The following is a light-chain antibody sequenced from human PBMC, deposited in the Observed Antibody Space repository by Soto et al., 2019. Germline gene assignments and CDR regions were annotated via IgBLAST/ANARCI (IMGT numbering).Light chain of an antibody. V-gene: IGKV3-11*01. CDR1: QSVSSY. CDR2: DAS. J-gene: IGKJ2*01. Sequence: EIVLTQSPATLSLSPGERATLSCRASQSVSSYLAWYQQKPGQAPRLLIYDASNRATGIPARFSGSGSGTDLSLTISSREPEDFAVYYCQQRSNWPPNTFGQGTKLEIK. CDR3: QQRSNWPPNT.